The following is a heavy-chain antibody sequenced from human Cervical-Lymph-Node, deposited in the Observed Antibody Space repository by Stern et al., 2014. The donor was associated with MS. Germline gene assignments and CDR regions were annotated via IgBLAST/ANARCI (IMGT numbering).Heavy chain of an antibody. CDR3: ARRIRDGYDWDAFNI. CDR2: IYPGDTDT. J-gene: IGHJ3*02. D-gene: IGHD5-24*01. CDR1: VDSFSGYW. V-gene: IGHV5-51*03. Sequence: VQLVESGAEARKPGESLKISCKGSVDSFSGYWIGWVRQRPGKGLEWVGIIYPGDTDTRYSPSFQGQVTMSADKSINTAYLQWSSLKASDTAIYYCARRIRDGYDWDAFNIWGQGTMVTVSS.